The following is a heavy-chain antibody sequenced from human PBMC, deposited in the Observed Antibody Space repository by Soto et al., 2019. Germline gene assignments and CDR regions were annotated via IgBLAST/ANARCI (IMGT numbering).Heavy chain of an antibody. CDR2: ISPGGDRT. CDR1: GDTFTRYY. D-gene: IGHD2-21*01. CDR3: VRVAYCGGDCYDY. Sequence: QVQLVQSGAEVKKPGASVKVSCKASGDTFTRYYMHWVRQAPGQGLEWMGMISPGGDRTTYAQKCWGRGTRTRDSAKSAVYMELSSLKSEDTAVYYCVRVAYCGGDCYDYWGQGTLVTASS. V-gene: IGHV1-46*01. J-gene: IGHJ4*02.